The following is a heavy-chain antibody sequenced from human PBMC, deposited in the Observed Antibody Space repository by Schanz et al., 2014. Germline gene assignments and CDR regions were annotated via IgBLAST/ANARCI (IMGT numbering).Heavy chain of an antibody. J-gene: IGHJ4*02. Sequence: VQLVESGGGVVQPGRSLRLSCAGSGFSFSGFGMNWVRQAPGKGLEWVSGISGTGTKTYYADSVKSRFTISRDNSKNTVFLQMSSLRADDTALYYCAKDIGGAVAAPVYDSWGQGTLVTVSS. CDR3: AKDIGGAVAAPVYDS. D-gene: IGHD2-15*01. CDR2: ISGTGTKT. V-gene: IGHV3-23*04. CDR1: GFSFSGFG.